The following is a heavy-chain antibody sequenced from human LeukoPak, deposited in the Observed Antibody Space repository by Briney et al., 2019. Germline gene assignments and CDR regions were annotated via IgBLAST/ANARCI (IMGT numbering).Heavy chain of an antibody. J-gene: IGHJ6*02. CDR1: GGSISSYY. CDR3: AREGSDYGDSPSLGYYYGMDV. V-gene: IGHV4-4*07. Sequence: PSETLSLTCTVSGGSISSYYWSWIRQPAGKGLEWIGRIYTSGSTNYNPSLKSRVTMSVDTSKNQFSLKLSSVTAADTAVYYCAREGSDYGDSPSLGYYYGMDVWGQGTTVAVSS. D-gene: IGHD4-17*01. CDR2: IYTSGST.